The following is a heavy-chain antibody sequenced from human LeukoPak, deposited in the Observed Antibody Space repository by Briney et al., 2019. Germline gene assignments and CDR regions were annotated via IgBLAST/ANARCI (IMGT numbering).Heavy chain of an antibody. CDR3: AREVRGDWEYYFDY. D-gene: IGHD2-21*02. V-gene: IGHV3-48*01. CDR2: ISSSSSTI. CDR1: GFTFSSYE. J-gene: IGHJ4*02. Sequence: GGSLRLSCAASGFTFSSYEMNWVRQAPGKGLEWVSYISSSSSTIYYADSVKGRFTISRDNAKNSLYLQMNSLRAEDTAVYYCAREVRGDWEYYFDYWGQGTLVTVSS.